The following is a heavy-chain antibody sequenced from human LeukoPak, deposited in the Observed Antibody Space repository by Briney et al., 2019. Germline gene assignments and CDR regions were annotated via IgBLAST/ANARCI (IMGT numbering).Heavy chain of an antibody. V-gene: IGHV1-2*02. CDR1: GYTFTGYY. D-gene: IGHD2-2*01. CDR2: INPNSGGT. Sequence: GASVKVSCKASGYTFTGYYMHWVRQAPGQGLEWMGWINPNSGGTNYAQKFQGRVTMTRATSISTAYMELSRLRSDDTAVYYCARALGYCSSTSCFAWFDPWGQGTLVTVSS. CDR3: ARALGYCSSTSCFAWFDP. J-gene: IGHJ5*02.